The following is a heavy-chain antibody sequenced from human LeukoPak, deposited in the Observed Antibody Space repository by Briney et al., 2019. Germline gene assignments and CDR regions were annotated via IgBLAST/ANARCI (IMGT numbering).Heavy chain of an antibody. CDR3: ARNYDILTGFHFDY. Sequence: SETLSLTCTVSGGSISSGGYYWSWIRQHPGKGLEWIGYIYYSGSTYYNPSLKSRVTISVDTSKNQFSLKLSSVTAADTAVYYCARNYDILTGFHFDYWGQGTLVTVSS. CDR2: IYYSGST. CDR1: GGSISSGGYY. J-gene: IGHJ4*02. D-gene: IGHD3-9*01. V-gene: IGHV4-31*03.